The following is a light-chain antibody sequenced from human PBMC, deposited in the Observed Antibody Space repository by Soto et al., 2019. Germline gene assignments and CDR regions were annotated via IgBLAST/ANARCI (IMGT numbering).Light chain of an antibody. J-gene: IGKJ1*01. CDR2: GAS. CDR1: QSVSSN. Sequence: IVMTQSPATLSVSPGERATLSCRASQSVSSNLAWYQQKPGQAPRLLIYGASTRATGIPATFSGSGSGTEFTLTISSLQSEDFAVYYCQQYNNWPRTFGQGTKVDIK. CDR3: QQYNNWPRT. V-gene: IGKV3-15*01.